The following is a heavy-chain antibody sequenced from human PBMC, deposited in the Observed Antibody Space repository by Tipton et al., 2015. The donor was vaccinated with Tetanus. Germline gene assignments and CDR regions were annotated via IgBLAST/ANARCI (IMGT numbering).Heavy chain of an antibody. J-gene: IGHJ4*02. CDR3: ARVPPLAAAGITSD. D-gene: IGHD6-13*01. CDR2: FFYSGST. Sequence: TLSLTCTVSGGSISGSSYYWGWIRQPPGKGLEWIGSFFYSGSTYYHPSLKSRVTISVDTSKNQFSLKLRSLTDADTAVYYCARVPPLAAAGITSDWGQGTLVTVSS. CDR1: GGSISGSSYY. V-gene: IGHV4-39*01.